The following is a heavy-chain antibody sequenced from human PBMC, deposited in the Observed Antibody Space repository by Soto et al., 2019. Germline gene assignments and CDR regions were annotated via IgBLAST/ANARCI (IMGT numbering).Heavy chain of an antibody. V-gene: IGHV1-18*01. D-gene: IGHD3-3*01. CDR2: ISAYNGNT. J-gene: IGHJ6*03. CDR3: ARVHIRGSSDFWSGYHYYYYYMDV. Sequence: QVQLVQSGAEVKKPGASVKVSCKASGYTFTSYGISWVRQAPGQGLEWMGWISAYNGNTNYAQKRQGRVTMTTDTSTSTAYMELRSLRSDDTAVYYCARVHIRGSSDFWSGYHYYYYYMDVWGKGTTVTVSS. CDR1: GYTFTSYG.